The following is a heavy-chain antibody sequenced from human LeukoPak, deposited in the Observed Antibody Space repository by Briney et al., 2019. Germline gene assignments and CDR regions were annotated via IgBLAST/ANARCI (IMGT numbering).Heavy chain of an antibody. Sequence: GGSLRLSCEGSGFTFSDYWMGWVRQAPGKGLQWVANIKTDGSEKYYVDSVKGRFTVSRDNAKNSLYLQMNSLRAEDTAVYYCAYGFGELLFPYFDYWGQGTLVTVSS. D-gene: IGHD3-10*01. CDR2: IKTDGSEK. V-gene: IGHV3-7*01. J-gene: IGHJ4*02. CDR3: AYGFGELLFPYFDY. CDR1: GFTFSDYW.